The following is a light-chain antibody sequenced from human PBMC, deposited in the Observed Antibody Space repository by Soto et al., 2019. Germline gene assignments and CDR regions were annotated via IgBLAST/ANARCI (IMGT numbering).Light chain of an antibody. CDR3: SSYTFSSTLV. J-gene: IGLJ2*01. V-gene: IGLV2-14*01. CDR2: EVS. CDR1: NSDVGVYNY. Sequence: QSALTQPASVSGSPGQSITISCTGTNSDVGVYNYVSWYQQHPGKAPKLMIYEVSNRPSGVSHRFSGSKSGNTASLTISGLQAEDEADYYCSSYTFSSTLVFGGGTKLTVL.